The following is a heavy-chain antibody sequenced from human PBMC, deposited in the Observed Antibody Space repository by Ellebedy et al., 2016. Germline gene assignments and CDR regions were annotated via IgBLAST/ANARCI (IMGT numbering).Heavy chain of an antibody. J-gene: IGHJ4*02. CDR1: GFTFSSYA. V-gene: IGHV3-33*08. CDR3: ARERAAAGSDVFDY. CDR2: IWYDGSNK. D-gene: IGHD6-13*01. Sequence: GGSLRLSFAASGFTFSSYAMSWVRKAPGKGLEWVAVIWYDGSNKYYADSVKGRFTISRDNSKNTLYLQMNSLRAEDTAVYYVARERAAAGSDVFDYWGQGTLVTVSS.